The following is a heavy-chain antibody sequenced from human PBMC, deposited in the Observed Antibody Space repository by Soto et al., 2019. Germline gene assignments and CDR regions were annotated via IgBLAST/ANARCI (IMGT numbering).Heavy chain of an antibody. V-gene: IGHV3-23*01. CDR1: GFTFSSSA. CDR2: ISANGATT. J-gene: IGHJ5*02. Sequence: PGGSLRLSCVASGFTFSSSAMSWVRQAPGKGLEWVSAISANGATTNYADSVKGRFTISRDNSENTLYLQMSSLRAEDTAVHYCAKGDRSTGFDPWGQGTLVTVSS. D-gene: IGHD2-8*02. CDR3: AKGDRSTGFDP.